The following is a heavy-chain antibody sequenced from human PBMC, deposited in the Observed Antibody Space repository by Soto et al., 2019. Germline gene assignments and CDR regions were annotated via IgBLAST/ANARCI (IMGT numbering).Heavy chain of an antibody. J-gene: IGHJ4*02. CDR3: AHTGRGYHHFEY. V-gene: IGHV2-5*01. Sequence: QITLKESGPTLVKPTQTLRLTCTFSGFSISTSGVGVVWISQPPGKALEWLAVIYWSDDERYSPSLNSRLTITKDTSKNQVVLTVTNMDPVDTATYYCAHTGRGYHHFEYWGQGTLVTVSS. CDR1: GFSISTSGVG. CDR2: IYWSDDE. D-gene: IGHD3-16*02.